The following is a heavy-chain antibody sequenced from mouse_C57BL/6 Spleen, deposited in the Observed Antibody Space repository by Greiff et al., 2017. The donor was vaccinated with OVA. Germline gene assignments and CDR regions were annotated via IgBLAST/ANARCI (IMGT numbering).Heavy chain of an antibody. Sequence: QVQLQQSGAELARPGASVKLSCKASGYTFTSYGISWVKQRTGQGLEWIGEIYPRSGNTYYNEKFKGKATLTADKSSSTAYMELRSLTSEDAAVYFCARSPYGSSFDYWGQGTTLTVSS. V-gene: IGHV1-81*01. D-gene: IGHD1-1*01. CDR1: GYTFTSYG. J-gene: IGHJ2*01. CDR3: ARSPYGSSFDY. CDR2: IYPRSGNT.